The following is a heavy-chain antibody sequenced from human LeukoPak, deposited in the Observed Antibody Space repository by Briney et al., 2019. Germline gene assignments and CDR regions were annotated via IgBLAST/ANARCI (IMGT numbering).Heavy chain of an antibody. J-gene: IGHJ5*02. CDR3: ARIIVVENWFDP. Sequence: SETLSLTCTVSGYSISSGYYWGWIRQPPGKGLEWIGSIYHSGSTYYNPSLKSRVTISVDTSKNQFSLKLSSVTAADTAVYYCARIIVVENWFDPWGQGTLVTVSS. D-gene: IGHD2-21*01. V-gene: IGHV4-38-2*02. CDR2: IYHSGST. CDR1: GYSISSGYY.